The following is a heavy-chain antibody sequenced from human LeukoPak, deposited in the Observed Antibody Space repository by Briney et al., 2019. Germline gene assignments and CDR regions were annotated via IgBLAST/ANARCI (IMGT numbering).Heavy chain of an antibody. CDR3: AKDGLVVAATTRYNWFDP. Sequence: GGSLRLSCAASGFTFSSYAMSWVRQTPGKGRGWVSPISGSGGITYYADSVKGRFTISRDTSKNTLFLQMNSLRAEDTAVYYCAKDGLVVAATTRYNWFDPWGQGALVTVSS. CDR2: ISGSGGIT. V-gene: IGHV3-23*01. CDR1: GFTFSSYA. J-gene: IGHJ5*02. D-gene: IGHD2-15*01.